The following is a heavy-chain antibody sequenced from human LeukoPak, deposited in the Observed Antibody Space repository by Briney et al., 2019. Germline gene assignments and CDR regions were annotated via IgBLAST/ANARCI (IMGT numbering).Heavy chain of an antibody. Sequence: GGSLKISCRGSGYSFTTYWIGWVRQMPGKGLEWIGNIYPGDSDTRYSPSFQGQVTISADKSLSTSYLQRSSLKASDTAMYYCARLRGDGYNAWGQGTLVTVSS. CDR1: GYSFTTYW. V-gene: IGHV5-51*01. CDR2: IYPGDSDT. D-gene: IGHD5-24*01. CDR3: ARLRGDGYNA. J-gene: IGHJ5*02.